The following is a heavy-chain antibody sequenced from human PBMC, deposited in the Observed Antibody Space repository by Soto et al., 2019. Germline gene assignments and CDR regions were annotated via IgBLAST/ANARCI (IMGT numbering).Heavy chain of an antibody. CDR1: GFVFKDYG. V-gene: IGHV3-30*18. CDR2: ISVDGGWKQ. D-gene: IGHD3-10*01. Sequence: QEQLVESGGGVVQPGRSLRLSCAASGFVFKDYGMHWVRQAPGKGLEWVAGISVDGGWKQEYAESVKGRFTISRDDSQNTLYLQMNNHRPDDTAVYYCADDFGSRGHPFSEYFLRWGQGTLVTVSS. CDR3: ADDFGSRGHPFSEYFLR. J-gene: IGHJ1*01.